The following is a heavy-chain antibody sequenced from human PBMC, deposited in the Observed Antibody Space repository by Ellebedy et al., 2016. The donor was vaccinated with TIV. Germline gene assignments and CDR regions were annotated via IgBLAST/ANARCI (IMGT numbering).Heavy chain of an antibody. D-gene: IGHD1-14*01. J-gene: IGHJ6*03. Sequence: SETLSLXXTVSGDSISSISAYWVWIRQPPGKGPEWIGTISNRDRTDYNPSLKSRVFILVDASKNQFFLKLTSVTAADTAVYYCATFNQYYTYLGVWGKGTTVIVSS. CDR2: ISNRDRT. CDR1: GDSISSISAY. CDR3: ATFNQYYTYLGV. V-gene: IGHV4-39*01.